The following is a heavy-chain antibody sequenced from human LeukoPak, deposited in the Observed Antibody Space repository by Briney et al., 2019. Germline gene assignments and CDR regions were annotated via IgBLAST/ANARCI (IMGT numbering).Heavy chain of an antibody. CDR3: ARDLVVIPFDY. D-gene: IGHD3-22*01. CDR2: IKQDGSEK. V-gene: IGHV3-7*01. CDR1: GFTFSSYW. J-gene: IGHJ4*02. Sequence: GGSLRLSCAASGFTFSSYWMSLVRQAPGKGLEWVANIKQDGSEKYYVDSVKGRFTISRDNAKSSLYLQMNSLRAEDTAVYYCARDLVVIPFDYWGQGALVTVSS.